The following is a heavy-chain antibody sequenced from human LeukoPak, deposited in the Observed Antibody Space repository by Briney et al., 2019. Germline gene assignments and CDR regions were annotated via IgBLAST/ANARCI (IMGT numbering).Heavy chain of an antibody. CDR2: LWYDGSNK. J-gene: IGHJ6*02. CDR3: ARDYSYGHDGGMDV. CDR1: GFTFSNYG. Sequence: GRSLRLSCAASGFTFSNYGMHWVRQAPGKGLQWVAVLWYDGSNKYYEDPVKGRFTISRDNSKNTLYLQMNSLRADDTAVYYCARDYSYGHDGGMDVWGQGTTVTVSS. V-gene: IGHV3-33*01. D-gene: IGHD5-18*01.